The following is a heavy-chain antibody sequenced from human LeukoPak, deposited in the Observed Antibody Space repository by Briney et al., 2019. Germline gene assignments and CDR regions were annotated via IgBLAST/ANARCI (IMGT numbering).Heavy chain of an antibody. CDR2: INPNSGGT. D-gene: IGHD6-19*01. V-gene: IGHV1-2*06. Sequence: ASVKVSCKASGYTFTDYYMHWLRQAPGQGLEWMGRINPNSGGTNYAQKFQGRVTSTRDTSVSTGYMELSSLKSDDTAVYYCARDDVAGAPLDYWGQGTLVTVSS. CDR1: GYTFTDYY. J-gene: IGHJ4*02. CDR3: ARDDVAGAPLDY.